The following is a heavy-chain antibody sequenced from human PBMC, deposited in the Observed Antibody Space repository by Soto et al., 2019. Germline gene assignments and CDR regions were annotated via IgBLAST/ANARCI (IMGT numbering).Heavy chain of an antibody. CDR3: ATTKGLGYCSGGSCYLPQRDGKETY. V-gene: IGHV1-24*01. CDR2: FDPEDGET. Sequence: ASVKVSCKVSGYTLTELSMHWVRQAPGKGLEWMGGFDPEDGETIYAQKFQGRVTMTEDTSTDTAYMELSSLRSEDTAVYYCATTKGLGYCSGGSCYLPQRDGKETYWGQGTLVTVSS. J-gene: IGHJ4*02. CDR1: GYTLTELS. D-gene: IGHD2-15*01.